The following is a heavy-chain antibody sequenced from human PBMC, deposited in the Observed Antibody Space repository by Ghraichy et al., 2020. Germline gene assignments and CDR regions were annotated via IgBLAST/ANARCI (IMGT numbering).Heavy chain of an antibody. CDR1: GFSLTTSGMG. V-gene: IGHV2-5*01. CDR3: ARSPLFGYCSSGSGLTPFDY. CDR2: IYWNDDE. J-gene: IGHJ4*02. D-gene: IGHD2-15*01. Sequence: SGPTLVKPTETLTLTCTFSGFSLTTSGMGVGWIRQPPGKALECLALIYWNDDERYSPSLKRRLTITKDTSKNQVVLTMTNMDPVDTATYYCARSPLFGYCSSGSGLTPFDYWGQGVLVTVSS.